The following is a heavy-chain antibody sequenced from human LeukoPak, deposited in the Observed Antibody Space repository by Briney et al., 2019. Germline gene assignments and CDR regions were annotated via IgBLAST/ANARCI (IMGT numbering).Heavy chain of an antibody. V-gene: IGHV7-4-1*02. CDR2: INTNTGNP. Sequence: ASVKVSCKASGYTFTSYAMNWVRQAPGQGLEWMGWINTNTGNPTYAQGFTGRFVFSLDTSVSTAYLQISSLKAEDTAVYYCARGSTWNGYNPVDYWGQGTLVTVSS. CDR3: ARGSTWNGYNPVDY. J-gene: IGHJ4*02. D-gene: IGHD5-24*01. CDR1: GYTFTSYA.